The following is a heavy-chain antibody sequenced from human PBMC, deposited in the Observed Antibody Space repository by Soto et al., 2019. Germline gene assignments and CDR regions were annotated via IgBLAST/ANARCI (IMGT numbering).Heavy chain of an antibody. Sequence: ETLSLTCTFSGGSISSYYWSWIRQPPGKGLEWIGYIYYSGSTNYNPSLKSRVTISVDTSKNQFSLKLSSVTAADTAVYYCARLRRYGDSGYWYDPWGQGTLVTVSS. CDR1: GGSISSYY. CDR3: ARLRRYGDSGYWYDP. J-gene: IGHJ5*02. D-gene: IGHD3-10*01. V-gene: IGHV4-59*01. CDR2: IYYSGST.